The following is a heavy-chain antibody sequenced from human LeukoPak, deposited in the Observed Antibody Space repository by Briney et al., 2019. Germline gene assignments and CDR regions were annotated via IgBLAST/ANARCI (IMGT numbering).Heavy chain of an antibody. Sequence: GESLKISCKGSGYSFPSDWIGWVRQMPGKGLEWMGSIYPGDSDTTYNPSFQGQATISADKSISTAYLQWSSLKASDTAMYYCARHPGYSRSQTMFDYWGQGTLVTVSS. CDR1: GYSFPSDW. V-gene: IGHV5-51*01. CDR2: IYPGDSDT. J-gene: IGHJ4*02. CDR3: ARHPGYSRSQTMFDY. D-gene: IGHD1-26*01.